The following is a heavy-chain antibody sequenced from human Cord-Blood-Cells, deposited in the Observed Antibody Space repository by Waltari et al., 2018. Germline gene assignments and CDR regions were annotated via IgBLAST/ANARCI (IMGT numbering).Heavy chain of an antibody. V-gene: IGHV3-48*01. CDR3: ARVGHPGRYQLPYYFDY. J-gene: IGHJ4*02. D-gene: IGHD2-2*01. Sequence: EVELVESGGGLVQPGGSLRLSCAASGFTFSSYSMNWVPQAPGKGLEWVSYISSSSSTIYYADSVKGRFTISRDNAKNSLYLQMNSLRAEDTAVYYCARVGHPGRYQLPYYFDYWGQGTLVTVSS. CDR2: ISSSSSTI. CDR1: GFTFSSYS.